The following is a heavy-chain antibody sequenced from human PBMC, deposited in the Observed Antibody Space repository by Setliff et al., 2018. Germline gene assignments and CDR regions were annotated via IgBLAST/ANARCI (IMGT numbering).Heavy chain of an antibody. D-gene: IGHD3-10*01. CDR1: GGSISTYY. CDR2: IHYSGST. CDR3: ARHVGSRSRGYNYYYYYMDV. Sequence: SCTVSGGSISTYYWSWIRQPPEKGLEWIAYIHYSGSTNQNPSLKSRVTVSVDTSKNQFSLKMSSMTAADTAVYYCARHVGSRSRGYNYYYYYMDVWGKGTTVTVSS. V-gene: IGHV4-59*08. J-gene: IGHJ6*03.